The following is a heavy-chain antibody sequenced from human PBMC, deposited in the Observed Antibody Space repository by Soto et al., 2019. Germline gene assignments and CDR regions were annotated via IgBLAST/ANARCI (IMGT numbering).Heavy chain of an antibody. Sequence: GASVKVSCKASGFSFTGYYIHWLRQAPGQGLEWLGRINPKSGGTSTAQKFQGWVTMTRDRSISTVYMELTRLRSDDTAVYFCARGHSTDCSNGVCSFFYNHEMDVWGQGTTVTVSS. D-gene: IGHD2-8*01. J-gene: IGHJ6*02. V-gene: IGHV1-2*04. CDR1: GFSFTGYY. CDR2: INPKSGGT. CDR3: ARGHSTDCSNGVCSFFYNHEMDV.